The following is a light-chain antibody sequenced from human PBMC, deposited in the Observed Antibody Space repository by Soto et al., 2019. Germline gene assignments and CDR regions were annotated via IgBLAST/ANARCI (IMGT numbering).Light chain of an antibody. CDR1: TSNIESHS. V-gene: IGLV1-44*01. Sequence: QSVLTQPPSASGTPGQRFILSCSGSTSNIESHSVNWYQQVPGTAPKLLIITNNQRPSGVPDRFSGSKSGASASLAISGLQSEDEATYYCATWDDSRKGVFGTGTKVTVL. J-gene: IGLJ1*01. CDR2: TNN. CDR3: ATWDDSRKGV.